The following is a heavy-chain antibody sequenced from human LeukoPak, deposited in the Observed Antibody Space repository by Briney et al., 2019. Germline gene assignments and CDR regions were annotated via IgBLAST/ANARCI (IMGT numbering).Heavy chain of an antibody. J-gene: IGHJ4*02. CDR3: AKRGVVIRVILVGFHKEAYYFDS. CDR2: ISGSGGSK. V-gene: IGHV3-23*01. Sequence: GGSLRLSCAVSGITLSNYGMSWVRQAPGKGLEWVAGISGSGGSKNYADSVKGRFTISRDNPKNTLYLQMNSLRAEDTAVYFCAKRGVVIRVILVGFHKEAYYFDSWGQGALVTVSS. CDR1: GITLSNYG. D-gene: IGHD3-22*01.